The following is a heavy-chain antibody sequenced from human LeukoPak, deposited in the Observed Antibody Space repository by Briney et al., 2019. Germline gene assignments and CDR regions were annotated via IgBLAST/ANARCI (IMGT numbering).Heavy chain of an antibody. Sequence: GASVKVSCKASGYTFTSYYMHWVRQATGQGLEWMGWMNPNSGNTGYAQKFQGRVTFTRNTSISTAYMELSDLTSEDTAVYYCARADGSSSINYYYLDVWGKGTTVTVSS. CDR3: ARADGSSSINYYYLDV. V-gene: IGHV1-8*03. CDR2: MNPNSGNT. D-gene: IGHD6-6*01. CDR1: GYTFTSYY. J-gene: IGHJ6*03.